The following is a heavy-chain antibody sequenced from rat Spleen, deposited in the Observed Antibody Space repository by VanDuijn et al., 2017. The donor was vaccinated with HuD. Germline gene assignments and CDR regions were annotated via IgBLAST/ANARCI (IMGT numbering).Heavy chain of an antibody. D-gene: IGHD3-4*01. J-gene: IGHJ2*01. V-gene: IGHV4-2*01. CDR2: INKDGSTM. Sequence: EVQLVESGGGLVQFGRSLKLSCAASGFNLNDYWMGWVRQAPGKGLEWIGEINKDGSTMNYTPSLKEKFTISRDTAQNTLYLQMDSLRSEDTATYYCTTGTLWGQGVMVTVSS. CDR3: TTGTL. CDR1: GFNLNDYW.